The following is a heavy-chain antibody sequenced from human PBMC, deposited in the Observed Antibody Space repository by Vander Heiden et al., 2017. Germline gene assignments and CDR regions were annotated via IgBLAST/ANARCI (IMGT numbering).Heavy chain of an antibody. CDR2: IRSKAYGGTT. CDR1: GSTRGAPG. Sequence: EVQVVASGGGAVQPGRSLRIPCTGAGSTRGAPGGSWFRQAPGEGLEGLVWVGFIRSKAYGGTTEYAAPVKGRFTISRDDFKGIAYLHMNSLKIEDTAVYSCSRIYGSGTFLPDYWGQGTLVTVSS. CDR3: SRIYGSGTFLPDY. D-gene: IGHD3-10*01. J-gene: IGHJ4*02. V-gene: IGHV3-49*03.